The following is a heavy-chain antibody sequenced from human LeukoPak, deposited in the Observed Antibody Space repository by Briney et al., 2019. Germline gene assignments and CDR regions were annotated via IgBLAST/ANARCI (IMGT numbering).Heavy chain of an antibody. J-gene: IGHJ4*02. V-gene: IGHV3-66*01. CDR3: ARDQFRYPRFNSFDY. Sequence: GGSLRLSCAASGFTVSSNYMSWVRQAPGRGLEWVSVIYSCGSTYYADSVKGRFTISRDNSKNTLYLQMNSLRAEDTAVYYCARDQFRYPRFNSFDYWGQGTLVTVSS. CDR1: GFTVSSNY. CDR2: IYSCGST. D-gene: IGHD2-15*01.